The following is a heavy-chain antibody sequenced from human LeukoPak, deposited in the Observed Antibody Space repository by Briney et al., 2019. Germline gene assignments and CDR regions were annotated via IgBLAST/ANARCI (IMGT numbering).Heavy chain of an antibody. CDR2: ISWNSGSI. CDR3: AKDSAYYYDSSGYRYFDY. Sequence: PGGSLRLSCAASGFTFDDYAMHWVRQAPGKGLEWVSGISWNSGSIGYADSVKGRFTISRDNAKNSLYLQMNSLRAEDTALYYCAKDSAYYYDSSGYRYFDYWGQGTLVTVSS. J-gene: IGHJ4*02. CDR1: GFTFDDYA. V-gene: IGHV3-9*01. D-gene: IGHD3-22*01.